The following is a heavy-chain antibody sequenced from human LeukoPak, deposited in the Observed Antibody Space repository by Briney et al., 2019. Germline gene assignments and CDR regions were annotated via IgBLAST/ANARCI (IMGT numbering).Heavy chain of an antibody. D-gene: IGHD6-13*01. CDR2: IYYSGST. V-gene: IGHV4-59*01. J-gene: IGHJ4*02. CDR1: GGSISSYY. CDR3: AREIGDSSSWYPHRGHFDY. Sequence: SETPSLTCTVSGGSISSYYWSWIRQPPGKGLEWIGYIYYSGSTNYNPSLKSRVTISVDTSKNQFSLKLSSVTAADTAVYYCAREIGDSSSWYPHRGHFDYWGQGTLVTVSS.